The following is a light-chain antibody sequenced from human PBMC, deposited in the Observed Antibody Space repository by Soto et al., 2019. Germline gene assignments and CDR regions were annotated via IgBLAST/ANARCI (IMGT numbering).Light chain of an antibody. J-gene: IGKJ3*01. V-gene: IGKV1-12*01. CDR3: QQANSFPFT. Sequence: DIQMTQSPSSVSASVGDIVTMTCRASQGISTWLAWYQQKPGKAPKLLINAASRLQNGVPSRFSCGGAGTSFTLPTRGMQGEDFATYFCQQANSFPFTFGPGTKVHIK. CDR2: AAS. CDR1: QGISTW.